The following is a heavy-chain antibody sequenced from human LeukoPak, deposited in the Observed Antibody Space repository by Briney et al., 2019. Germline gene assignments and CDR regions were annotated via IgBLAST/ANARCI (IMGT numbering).Heavy chain of an antibody. CDR1: GFTSSSYG. D-gene: IGHD5/OR15-5a*01. J-gene: IGHJ6*02. CDR2: ISYDGSNK. V-gene: IGHV3-30*18. Sequence: SGGSLRLSCAASGFTSSSYGMPWVRQAPGKGLEWVAVISYDGSNKYYADSVKGRFTISRDNSKNTLYLQMNSLRAEDTAVYYCAKDLRGSYGMDVWGQGTTVTVSS. CDR3: AKDLRGSYGMDV.